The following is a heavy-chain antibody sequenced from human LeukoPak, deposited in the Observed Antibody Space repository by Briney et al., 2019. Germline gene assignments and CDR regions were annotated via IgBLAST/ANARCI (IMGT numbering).Heavy chain of an antibody. Sequence: SVKVSCKASGYTFTSYDINWVRQATGQGLEWMGGIIPIFGTANYAQKFQGRVTITADESTSTAYMELSSLRSEDTAVYYCARVGGYGSGSYSHYYYGMDVWGQGTTVTVSS. CDR1: GYTFTSYD. D-gene: IGHD3-10*01. CDR3: ARVGGYGSGSYSHYYYGMDV. V-gene: IGHV1-69*13. CDR2: IIPIFGTA. J-gene: IGHJ6*02.